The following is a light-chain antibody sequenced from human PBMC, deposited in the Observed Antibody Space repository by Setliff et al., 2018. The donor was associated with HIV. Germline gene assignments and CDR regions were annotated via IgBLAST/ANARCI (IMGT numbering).Light chain of an antibody. CDR2: DDS. V-gene: IGLV3-21*03. CDR1: NIGGKS. CDR3: QVWVSFNDRSYV. J-gene: IGLJ1*01. Sequence: SYELTQPPSVSVAPGKTATITCGGDNIGGKSVHWYQQKPGQAPVLVVYDDSDRPSGIPERFSGSNSGNTATLTITRVEAGDEADYDGQVWVSFNDRSYVFRGGTKVTVL.